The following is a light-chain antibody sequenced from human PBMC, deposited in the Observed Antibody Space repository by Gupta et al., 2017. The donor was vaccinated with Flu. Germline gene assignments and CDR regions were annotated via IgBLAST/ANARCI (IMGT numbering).Light chain of an antibody. Sequence: ENVLTQSPGTLSLSPGERATLSCRASQSVPRSYVAWYQQKRGQAPRLLISGASARATGIPDRFSGSGSGTDFTLTTSRLEPEDFAVYYCQQYGSSVLSFGGGTKVEIK. CDR3: QQYGSSVLS. CDR2: GAS. J-gene: IGKJ4*01. V-gene: IGKV3-20*01. CDR1: QSVPRSY.